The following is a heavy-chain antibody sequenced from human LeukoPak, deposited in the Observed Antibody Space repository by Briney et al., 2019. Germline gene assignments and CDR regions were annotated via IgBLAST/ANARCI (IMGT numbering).Heavy chain of an antibody. CDR1: GXTFSNYW. V-gene: IGHV3-74*01. Sequence: GGSLRLSCAASGXTFSNYWVHWVRQAPGKGLVWVSRINSDGSTTSYAGSVKGRFTISRDNAKNTLYLQMNSLRAEDTGVYYCVKAIIGTPGYDHWGQGTLVTVSS. J-gene: IGHJ4*02. D-gene: IGHD1-20*01. CDR3: VKAIIGTPGYDH. CDR2: INSDGSTT.